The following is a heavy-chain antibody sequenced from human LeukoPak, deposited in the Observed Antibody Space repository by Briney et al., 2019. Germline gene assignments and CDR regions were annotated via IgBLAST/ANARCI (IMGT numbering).Heavy chain of an antibody. CDR2: ISAYNGNT. CDR1: GYTFTSYG. J-gene: IGHJ4*02. V-gene: IGHV1-18*01. CDR3: ARDEGNYDFWSGYTKGYFDY. D-gene: IGHD3-3*01. Sequence: ASVKVSCKASGYTFTSYGISWVRQAPGQGLEWMGWISAYNGNTNYAQKLQGRATMTTDTSTSTPYMELRSLRSDDTAVYYCARDEGNYDFWSGYTKGYFDYWGQGTLVTVSS.